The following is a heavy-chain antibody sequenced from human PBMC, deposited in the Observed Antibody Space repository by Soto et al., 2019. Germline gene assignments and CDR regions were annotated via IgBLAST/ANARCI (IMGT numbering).Heavy chain of an antibody. J-gene: IGHJ6*02. Sequence: QVQLVESGGGLVKPGGSLRLSCAASGLIFSDYYMSWIRQAPGKGLEWVSYLSSSGHYTKNADSVQGRFTISRDNAKNSLYLQMNNLRAEDTAVYYCARELDGIDVWGQGTTVTVSS. CDR2: LSSSGHYT. V-gene: IGHV3-11*05. CDR1: GLIFSDYY. CDR3: ARELDGIDV.